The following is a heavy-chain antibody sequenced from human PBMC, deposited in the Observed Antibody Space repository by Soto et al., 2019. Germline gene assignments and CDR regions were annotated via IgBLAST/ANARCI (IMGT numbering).Heavy chain of an antibody. CDR3: ARESITMVRGVMRPNWFDP. CDR2: IYYSGST. Sequence: SETLSLTCTVSGGSISSSSYYWGWIRQPPGKGLEWIGSIYYSGSTYYNPSLKSRVTISVDTSKNQFSLKLSSVTAADTAVYYCARESITMVRGVMRPNWFDPWGQGTLVTVSS. CDR1: GGSISSSSYY. D-gene: IGHD3-10*01. V-gene: IGHV4-39*01. J-gene: IGHJ5*02.